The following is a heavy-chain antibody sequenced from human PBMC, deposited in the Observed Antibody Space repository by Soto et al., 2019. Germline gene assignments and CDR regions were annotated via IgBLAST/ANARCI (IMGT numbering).Heavy chain of an antibody. CDR1: GFTFSSYS. CDR2: ISSSSSYI. J-gene: IGHJ6*02. CDR3: ARAAGYSYGYYYGMDV. V-gene: IGHV3-21*01. Sequence: GGSLRLSCAASGFTFSSYSMNWVRQAPGKGLEWVSSISSSSSYIYYADSVKGRFTISRDNAKNSLYLQMNSLRAEDTAVYYCARAAGYSYGYYYGMDVWGQGTTVTVYS. D-gene: IGHD5-18*01.